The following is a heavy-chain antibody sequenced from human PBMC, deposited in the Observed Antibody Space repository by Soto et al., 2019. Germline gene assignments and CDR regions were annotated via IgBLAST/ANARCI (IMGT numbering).Heavy chain of an antibody. CDR1: GFTFSTYW. D-gene: IGHD2-8*02. V-gene: IGHV3-7*05. Sequence: EVQLVESGGGLVQPGGSLRLSCAASGFTFSTYWMTWVRQAPGKGLEWVANINQDGSVQNYVDSVKGRFTISRDNAENSPYLQMNRLRAEDAAVYYCARDLLPKESTYWVDAFDFWGQGTMVTVSS. CDR3: ARDLLPKESTYWVDAFDF. CDR2: INQDGSVQ. J-gene: IGHJ3*01.